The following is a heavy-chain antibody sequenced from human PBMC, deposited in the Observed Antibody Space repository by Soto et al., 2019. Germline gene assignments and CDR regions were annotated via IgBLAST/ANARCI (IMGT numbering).Heavy chain of an antibody. D-gene: IGHD3-22*01. CDR3: AASSGPGGDWFDP. CDR2: IYYSGST. V-gene: IGHV4-31*03. J-gene: IGHJ5*02. Sequence: QVQLQESGPGLVKPSQTLSLTCTVSGGSISSGGYYWSWIRQHPGKGLEWIGYIYYSGSTYYNPSLKSRVTISVDTSKNQCSLKLSSVTAAAAAVYYCAASSGPGGDWFDPWGQGTLVTVSS. CDR1: GGSISSGGYY.